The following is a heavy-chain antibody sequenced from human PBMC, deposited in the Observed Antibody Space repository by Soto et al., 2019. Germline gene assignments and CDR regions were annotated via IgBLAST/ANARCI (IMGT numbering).Heavy chain of an antibody. J-gene: IGHJ4*02. Sequence: SETLSLTFAVSGGSISSDNWWSWVRQTPGKGLEWIGETYHSGNTNYNPSLKSRVTISVDKSKNQFSMKMTSVTAADTALYYCARASASSMLRGVIINWGQGTQVTVSS. D-gene: IGHD3-10*01. CDR1: GGSISSDNW. CDR2: TYHSGNT. V-gene: IGHV4-4*02. CDR3: ARASASSMLRGVIIN.